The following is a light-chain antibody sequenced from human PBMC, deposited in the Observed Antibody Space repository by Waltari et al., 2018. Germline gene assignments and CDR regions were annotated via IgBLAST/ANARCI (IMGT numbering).Light chain of an antibody. CDR1: QKISNN. Sequence: EIEMTQSPAIMSVSPGERVTPSCRASQKISNNFAWYQQKPGQAPRPLSYGPTTRASGIPGRFRGSGSGTESTLTIDGLQSEDFAVYYCLQYNDWPPLFTFGPGTKVEIK. CDR2: GPT. V-gene: IGKV3-15*01. CDR3: LQYNDWPPLFT. J-gene: IGKJ3*01.